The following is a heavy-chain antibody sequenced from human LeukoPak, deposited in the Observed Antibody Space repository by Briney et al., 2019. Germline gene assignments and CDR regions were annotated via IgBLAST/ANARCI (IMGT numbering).Heavy chain of an antibody. J-gene: IGHJ4*02. D-gene: IGHD4/OR15-4a*01. CDR2: IYSGGST. CDR3: ARGGDYGLL. Sequence: GGSLRLSCAASGFTFSASPMHWVRQAPGKGLEWVSTIYSGGSTYYANSVKGRFTISRDISKNMLYLQMNSLRTEDTATYYCARGGDYGLLWGQGTLVTVSS. CDR1: GFTFSASP. V-gene: IGHV3-53*01.